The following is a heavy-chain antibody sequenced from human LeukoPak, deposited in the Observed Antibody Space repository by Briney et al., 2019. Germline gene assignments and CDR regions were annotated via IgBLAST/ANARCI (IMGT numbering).Heavy chain of an antibody. CDR1: GGSISSYY. CDR3: ARDIGDRYFDY. J-gene: IGHJ4*02. Sequence: PSETLSLTCTVSGGSISSYYWSWIRQPAGKGLEWIGYIHYSGSTDYNPSLKSRVTISVDTSKNQFSLKLSSVAAADTAVYYCARDIGDRYFDYWGQGTLVTVFS. V-gene: IGHV4-59*01. D-gene: IGHD2-21*01. CDR2: IHYSGST.